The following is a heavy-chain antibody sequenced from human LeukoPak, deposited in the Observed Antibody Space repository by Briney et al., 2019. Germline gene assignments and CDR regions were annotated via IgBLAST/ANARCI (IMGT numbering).Heavy chain of an antibody. D-gene: IGHD1-7*01. Sequence: SETLSLTCTVSAGSINTYFWTWVRQPAGKGLEWIGRISGSGTAFYNPSLESRVTISLDTANYQLFLRMTSVSAADTVVYYCARGTELTRTSGHYSFDYWGQGTLVSVSS. V-gene: IGHV4-4*07. CDR3: ARGTELTRTSGHYSFDY. CDR1: AGSINTYF. J-gene: IGHJ4*02. CDR2: ISGSGTA.